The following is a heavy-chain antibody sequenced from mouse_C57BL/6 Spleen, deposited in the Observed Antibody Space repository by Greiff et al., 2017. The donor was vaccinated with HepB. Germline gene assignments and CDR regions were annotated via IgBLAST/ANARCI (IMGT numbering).Heavy chain of an antibody. J-gene: IGHJ4*01. CDR2: ISSGSGTI. CDR3: ARPGKSAMDY. CDR1: GFTFSDYG. Sequence: EVQLVESGGGLVKPGGSLKLSCAASGFTFSDYGMHWVRQAPEKGLEWVAYISSGSGTIYYADTVKGRFTISRDNAKNTLFLQMTSLRSEDTAMYYCARPGKSAMDYWGQGTSVTVSS. V-gene: IGHV5-17*01.